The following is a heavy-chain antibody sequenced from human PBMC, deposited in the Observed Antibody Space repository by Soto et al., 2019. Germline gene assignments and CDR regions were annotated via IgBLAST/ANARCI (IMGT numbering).Heavy chain of an antibody. Sequence: SETLSLTCVVSGASIRSYFWSWVRQPAGQGLEWIGHIYIRGTTSYNPSLEGRVTLSLDTSKNQVSLVVTSVTAADTAVYYCARAPGEGSNSFGVADYYYGMDVRGKGPMVTVSS. CDR1: GASIRSYF. CDR3: ARAPGEGSNSFGVADYYYGMDV. CDR2: IYIRGTT. V-gene: IGHV4-4*07. J-gene: IGHJ6*04. D-gene: IGHD3-3*01.